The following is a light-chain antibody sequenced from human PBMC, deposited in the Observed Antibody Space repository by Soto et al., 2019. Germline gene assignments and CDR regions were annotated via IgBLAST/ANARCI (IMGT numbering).Light chain of an antibody. Sequence: IVLTQSPVTLALSPGESAVLSCRASQSVSTSLAWYQHKPGQAPRLFIYDASKRAPGIPARITGSGSGTDFTLTISSLEPENIAVYYCQVRDVWPAFGQGTKV. CDR2: DAS. V-gene: IGKV3-11*01. CDR3: QVRDVWPA. CDR1: QSVSTS. J-gene: IGKJ1*01.